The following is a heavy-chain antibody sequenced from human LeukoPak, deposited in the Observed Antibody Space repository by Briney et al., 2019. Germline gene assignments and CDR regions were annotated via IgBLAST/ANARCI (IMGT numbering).Heavy chain of an antibody. CDR1: GFTVSSNY. CDR2: IYSGGST. CDR3: AKSADYYDSSSYYLN. V-gene: IGHV3-66*01. Sequence: GGSLRLSCAASGFTVSSNYMSWVRQAPGKGLEWVAVIYSGGSTYYSDSVKGRFTISRENSKNTLYLQMNSLRAEDPAVYYCAKSADYYDSSSYYLNWGQGTLVTVSS. J-gene: IGHJ4*02. D-gene: IGHD3-22*01.